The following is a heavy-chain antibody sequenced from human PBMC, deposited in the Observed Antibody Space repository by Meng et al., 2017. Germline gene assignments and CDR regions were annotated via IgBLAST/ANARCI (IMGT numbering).Heavy chain of an antibody. J-gene: IGHJ4*02. D-gene: IGHD2-21*01. V-gene: IGHV3-7*01. Sequence: GGSLRLSCAASGFTFSSYGMHWVRQAPGKGLEWVANIKEDGSEKNYVDSVKGRFTISRDNAKNSLYLQMNSLRAEDTAVYYCARVHMAVLDYWGQGTLVTVSS. CDR1: GFTFSSYG. CDR2: IKEDGSEK. CDR3: ARVHMAVLDY.